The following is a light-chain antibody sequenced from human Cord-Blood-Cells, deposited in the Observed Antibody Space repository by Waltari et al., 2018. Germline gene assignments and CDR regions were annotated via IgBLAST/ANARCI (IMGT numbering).Light chain of an antibody. J-gene: IGLJ3*02. CDR3: CSYAGSSTWV. CDR1: SRDVGSYTL. V-gene: IGLV2-23*01. CDR2: EGS. Sequence: QSPLTQPASVSGSPGQPITFSCPGTSRDVGSYTLVSWYQQHPGKAPKLMIYEGSKRPSGVSNRFSGSKSGNTASLTISGLQAEDEADYYCCSYAGSSTWVFGGGTKLTVL.